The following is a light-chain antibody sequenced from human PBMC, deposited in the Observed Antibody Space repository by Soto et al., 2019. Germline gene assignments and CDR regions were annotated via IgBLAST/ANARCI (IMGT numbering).Light chain of an antibody. V-gene: IGLV2-23*02. CDR1: SSDVGSYNL. J-gene: IGLJ3*02. CDR3: CSYAGSSTFPWV. Sequence: QSALTQPASVSGSPGQSITISCTGTSSDVGSYNLVSWYQQHPGKAPKLMIYEVSKRPSGVSNRFSGSKSGNTASLTISGLQAEAEADYYCCSYAGSSTFPWVFGGGTKVTVL. CDR2: EVS.